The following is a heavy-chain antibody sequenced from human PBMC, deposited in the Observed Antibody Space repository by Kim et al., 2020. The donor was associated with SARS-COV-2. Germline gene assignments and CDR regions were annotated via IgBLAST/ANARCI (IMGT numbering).Heavy chain of an antibody. D-gene: IGHD3-10*02. CDR3: VRLSMSGYTTNAFDI. CDR2: IDPSDSYT. CDR1: GYTFITYW. V-gene: IGHV5-10-1*01. J-gene: IGHJ3*02. Sequence: GESLQISCKGSGYTFITYWISWVRQMPGKGLEWMGRIDPSDSYTNYSPSFQGHVTISADKSISTAYLQWSSLKASDTAMYYCVRLSMSGYTTNAFDIWGQGTMVTVSS.